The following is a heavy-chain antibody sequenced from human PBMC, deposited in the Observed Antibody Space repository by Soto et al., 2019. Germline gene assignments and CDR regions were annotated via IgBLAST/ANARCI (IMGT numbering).Heavy chain of an antibody. CDR1: GGSISNVY. CDR2: ISSSGTT. J-gene: IGHJ4*02. V-gene: IGHV4-59*01. D-gene: IGHD1-26*01. Sequence: SETLSLTCKVSGGSISNVYWSWIRQPPGKRLEWIAYISSSGTTDYNPSLKSRVTISIDTSSNQFSLKLTSVTAADTAFYYCARGSTGSYDDWGQGTLVTVSS. CDR3: ARGSTGSYDD.